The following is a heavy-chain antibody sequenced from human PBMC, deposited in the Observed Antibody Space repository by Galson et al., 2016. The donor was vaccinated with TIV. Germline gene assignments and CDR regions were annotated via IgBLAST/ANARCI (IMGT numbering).Heavy chain of an antibody. V-gene: IGHV4-59*01. CDR1: GGSINPYY. J-gene: IGHJ4*02. CDR2: MYYSGST. Sequence: ETLSLTCSVSGGSINPYYWGWIRQPPGKGLEWIANMYYSGSTNYNPSLKSRVTISLDTSKNQVSLKLNSVTAADTAVYYCVRKSYDWNSVGYYFDYWGQGILVTVSS. D-gene: IGHD1-7*01. CDR3: VRKSYDWNSVGYYFDY.